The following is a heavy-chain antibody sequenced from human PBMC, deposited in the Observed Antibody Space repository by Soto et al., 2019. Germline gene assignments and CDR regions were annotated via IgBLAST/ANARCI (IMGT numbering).Heavy chain of an antibody. CDR2: INHRGST. D-gene: IGHD3-22*01. CDR3: ARSGYIYGHDASDI. CDR1: GGSFSGYY. V-gene: IGHV4-34*01. Sequence: SETLSLTCAVYGGSFSGYYWSWIRQPPGKGLEWIGEINHRGSTNYNPSLKSRVTISVDTSKNQFSLKLSSVTAADTAVYYCARSGYIYGHDASDIWGQGTTVTVSS. J-gene: IGHJ3*02.